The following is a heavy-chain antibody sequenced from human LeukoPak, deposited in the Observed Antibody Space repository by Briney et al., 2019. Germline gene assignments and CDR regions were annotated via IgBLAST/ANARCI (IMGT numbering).Heavy chain of an antibody. CDR2: IYYSGST. CDR3: ARFKTTGDFDY. V-gene: IGHV4-31*03. Sequence: SQTLSLTCTVSGASISSGGYYWSWLRQHPGKGLEWIGYIYYSGSTYYNPSLKSRVTISVDTSKNQCSLKLSSVTAADTAVYYCARFKTTGDFDYWGQGTLVTVSS. CDR1: GASISSGGYY. D-gene: IGHD4-17*01. J-gene: IGHJ4*02.